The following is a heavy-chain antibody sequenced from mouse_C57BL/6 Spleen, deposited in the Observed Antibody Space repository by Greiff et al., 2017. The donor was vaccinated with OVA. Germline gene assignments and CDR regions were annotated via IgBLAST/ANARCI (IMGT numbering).Heavy chain of an antibody. Sequence: VQLQQPGAELVRPGSSVKLSCKASGYTFTSYWMDWVKQRPGQGLEWIGNIYPSDSETHYNQKFKDKATLTVDKSSSTAYMKLSSLTSEDSAVYYCARREITTSPGFAYWGQGTLVTVSA. D-gene: IGHD1-1*01. CDR3: ARREITTSPGFAY. CDR1: GYTFTSYW. J-gene: IGHJ3*01. CDR2: IYPSDSET. V-gene: IGHV1-61*01.